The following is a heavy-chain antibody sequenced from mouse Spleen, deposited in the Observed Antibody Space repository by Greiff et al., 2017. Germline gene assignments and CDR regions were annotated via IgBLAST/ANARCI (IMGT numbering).Heavy chain of an antibody. J-gene: IGHJ2*01. D-gene: IGHD1-1*01. V-gene: IGHV5-9-1*01. Sequence: EVKLMESGGGLVKPGGSLKLSCAASGFTFSSYAMSWVRQTPEKRLEWVATISSGGSYTYYPDSVKGRFTISRDNAKNTLYLQMSSLRSEDTAMYYCARRVTVVGVFDYWGQGTTLTVSS. CDR1: GFTFSSYA. CDR3: ARRVTVVGVFDY. CDR2: ISSGGSYT.